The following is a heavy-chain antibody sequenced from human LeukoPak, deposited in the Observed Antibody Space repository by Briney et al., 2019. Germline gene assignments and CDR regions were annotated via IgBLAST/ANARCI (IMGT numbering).Heavy chain of an antibody. CDR1: GFSVTNNY. CDR3: VRGDGYNFFDY. V-gene: IGHV3-53*01. CDR2: FYVGGAT. Sequence: PGGSLRLSCAVSGFSVTNNYMSWVRQAPGKGLEWVSVFYVGGATYYADSVKGRFTISRDNSENTLYLQMKSLRAEDTAVYYCVRGDGYNFFDYWGQGTLVTVSS. D-gene: IGHD5-24*01. J-gene: IGHJ4*02.